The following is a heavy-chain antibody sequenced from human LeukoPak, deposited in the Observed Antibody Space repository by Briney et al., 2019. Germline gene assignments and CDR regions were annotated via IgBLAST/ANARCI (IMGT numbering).Heavy chain of an antibody. CDR3: ARDLHSYDYGGLGYYYYMDV. CDR2: IIPIFGTA. V-gene: IGHV1-69*05. D-gene: IGHD4-23*01. J-gene: IGHJ6*03. CDR1: GGTFSSYA. Sequence: GASVKVSSKASGGTFSSYAISWVRQAPGQGLEWMGGIIPIFGTANYAQKFQGRVTITTDESTSTAYMELSSLRSEDTAVYYCARDLHSYDYGGLGYYYYMDVWGKGTTVTVSS.